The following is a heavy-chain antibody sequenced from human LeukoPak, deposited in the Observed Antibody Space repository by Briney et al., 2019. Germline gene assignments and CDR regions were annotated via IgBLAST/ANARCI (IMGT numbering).Heavy chain of an antibody. CDR3: ARTDYGSLRGAFLI. J-gene: IGHJ3*02. CDR2: ISSSGSTV. Sequence: GGSLRLSCAASGFTFSSYEMNWVRQAPGKGLEWVSYISSSGSTVYYADSVKGRFTISRDNAKNSLYLQMNSLRAEDTAVYYCARTDYGSLRGAFLIWGQGTVVTVSS. CDR1: GFTFSSYE. V-gene: IGHV3-48*03. D-gene: IGHD4/OR15-4a*01.